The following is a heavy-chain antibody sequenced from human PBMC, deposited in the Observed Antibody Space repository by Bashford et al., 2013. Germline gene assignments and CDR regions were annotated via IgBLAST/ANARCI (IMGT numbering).Heavy chain of an antibody. Sequence: SETLSLTCTVSGGSISSGTYFWGWIRQPPGKGLEWIGSIDYRGTTYYNPSLKTRGTIYVDTSKNQFSLELSSVTAADTAVYYCARVPQGPTPYFNFWGQGILVTVSS. CDR3: ARVPQGPTPYFNF. V-gene: IGHV4-39*01. CDR1: GGSISSGTYF. D-gene: IGHD2/OR15-2a*01. CDR2: IDYRGTT. J-gene: IGHJ4*02.